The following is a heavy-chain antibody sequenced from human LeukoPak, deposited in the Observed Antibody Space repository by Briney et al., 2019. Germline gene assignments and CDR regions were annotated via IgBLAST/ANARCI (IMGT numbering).Heavy chain of an antibody. D-gene: IGHD3-22*01. CDR2: IQHSGST. CDR1: GVSISSSNW. J-gene: IGHJ4*02. CDR3: ARDRRYTASWYQNYDSGGTYPTLDY. V-gene: IGHV4-4*02. Sequence: KPSGTLSLTCGVSGVSISSSNWWTWVRQPPGKGLEWIGEIQHSGSTNYNPSLKSRVTLSVDKSKNHFSLNLISVTAADTAVYYCARDRRYTASWYQNYDSGGTYPTLDYWGQGTLVTVSS.